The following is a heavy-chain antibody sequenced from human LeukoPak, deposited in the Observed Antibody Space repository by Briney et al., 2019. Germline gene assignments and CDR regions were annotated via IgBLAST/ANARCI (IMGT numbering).Heavy chain of an antibody. Sequence: ASVKVSCKASGYTFTSYGISWVRQAPGQGLEWMGWISAYNGNTNYAQKLQGRVTMTTDTSTSTAYMELRSLRSDDTAVYYCARAGRRTYYGSGSYFDYWGQGTLVTVSS. J-gene: IGHJ4*02. CDR1: GYTFTSYG. D-gene: IGHD3-10*01. V-gene: IGHV1-18*01. CDR3: ARAGRRTYYGSGSYFDY. CDR2: ISAYNGNT.